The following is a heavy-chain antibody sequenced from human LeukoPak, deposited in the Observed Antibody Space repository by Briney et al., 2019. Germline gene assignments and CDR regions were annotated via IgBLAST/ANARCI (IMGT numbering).Heavy chain of an antibody. D-gene: IGHD3-3*01. CDR1: GFTFSEYS. Sequence: GGSLRLSSAASGFTFSEYSMSWIRQAPGKGLEWVSYISSSGSTIYYADSVKGRFTISRDNAKNSLYLQMNSLRAEDTAVYYCASGLRFLECLGAFDIWGQGTMVTVSS. V-gene: IGHV3-11*04. CDR3: ASGLRFLECLGAFDI. J-gene: IGHJ3*02. CDR2: ISSSGSTI.